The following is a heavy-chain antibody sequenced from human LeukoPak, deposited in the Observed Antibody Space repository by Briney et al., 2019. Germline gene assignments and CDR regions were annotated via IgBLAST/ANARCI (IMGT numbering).Heavy chain of an antibody. Sequence: PGGSLRLSCAASRFTFSSYSMNWVSQALGKGLEWVSSISSSSSYIYYADSVKGRFTISRDNAKNSLYLQMNSLRAEDTAVYYCARYRADYGDIDYWGQGTRVTVSS. CDR3: ARYRADYGDIDY. J-gene: IGHJ4*02. V-gene: IGHV3-21*01. D-gene: IGHD4-17*01. CDR2: ISSSSSYI. CDR1: RFTFSSYS.